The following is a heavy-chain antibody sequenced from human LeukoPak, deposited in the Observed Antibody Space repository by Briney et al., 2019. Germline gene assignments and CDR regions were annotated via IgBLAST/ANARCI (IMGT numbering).Heavy chain of an antibody. D-gene: IGHD1-26*01. V-gene: IGHV3-64*01. CDR3: ARAPGNYYFDY. Sequence: RGSLRLSCAASGLSLISYAMHSGRPAPGKGLEYVSAISSNGGSTYYANSVKGRFTISRDNSKNTLYLQMGSLRAEDMAVYYCARAPGNYYFDYWGQGTLVTVSS. CDR2: ISSNGGST. J-gene: IGHJ4*02. CDR1: GLSLISYA.